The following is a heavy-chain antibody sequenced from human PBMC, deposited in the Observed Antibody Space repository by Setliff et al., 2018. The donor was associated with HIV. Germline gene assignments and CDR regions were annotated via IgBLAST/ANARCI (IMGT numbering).Heavy chain of an antibody. CDR3: ATYADRESNRFDP. CDR2: IFHSGTT. CDR1: GGSISSGTYY. Sequence: SCSVSGGSISSGTYYWGWIRQSPGKGLEWLGNIFHSGTTYYNPSLMSRVSISVDTSKDQFSLRLSSVTAADTAVYYCATYADRESNRFDPWGQGILVTVSS. V-gene: IGHV4-39*01. D-gene: IGHD3-10*01. J-gene: IGHJ5*02.